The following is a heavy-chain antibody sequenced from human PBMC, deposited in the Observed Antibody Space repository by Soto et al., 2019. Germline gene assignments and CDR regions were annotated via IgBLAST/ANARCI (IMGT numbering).Heavy chain of an antibody. J-gene: IGHJ4*02. CDR2: ISAYNGNT. CDR3: ARPSGSYGDYAWSLKY. Sequence: QVQLVQSGAEVKKPGASVKVSCKASGYTFTGYSVGWVRQAPGQGLEWMGSISAYNGNTNYAQKFQDRLTMTTDASTSTAYMELRSLRSDDTAVYYCARPSGSYGDYAWSLKYWGQGTLVTVSS. V-gene: IGHV1-18*01. CDR1: GYTFTGYS. D-gene: IGHD4-17*01.